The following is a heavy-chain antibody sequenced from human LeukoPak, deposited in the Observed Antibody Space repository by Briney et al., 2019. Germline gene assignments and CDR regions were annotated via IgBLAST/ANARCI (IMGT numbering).Heavy chain of an antibody. CDR1: GYTFTGYY. Sequence: GASVKVSCKASGYTFTGYYMHWVRQAPGQGLEWMGWINAGNGNTKYSQKFQGRVTITRDTSASTAYMELSSLRPEDTAVYYCARGGTSCYEGYCYYGMDVWGQGTTVTVSS. CDR2: INAGNGNT. V-gene: IGHV1-3*01. J-gene: IGHJ6*02. CDR3: ARGGTSCYEGYCYYGMDV. D-gene: IGHD2-2*01.